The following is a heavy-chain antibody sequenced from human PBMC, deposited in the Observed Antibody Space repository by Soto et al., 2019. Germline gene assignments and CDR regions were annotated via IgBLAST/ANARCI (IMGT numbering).Heavy chain of an antibody. CDR1: GGSISSSSYY. Sequence: SETLSLTCTVSGGSISSSSYYWGWIRQPPGKGLEWIGSIYYSGSTFYNPPLKSRVTISVDTSKNQFSLKLSSVTAADTAVYYCARLLGYCSGGSCRRYYFDYWGQGTLVTVSS. CDR3: ARLLGYCSGGSCRRYYFDY. V-gene: IGHV4-39*01. J-gene: IGHJ4*02. D-gene: IGHD2-15*01. CDR2: IYYSGST.